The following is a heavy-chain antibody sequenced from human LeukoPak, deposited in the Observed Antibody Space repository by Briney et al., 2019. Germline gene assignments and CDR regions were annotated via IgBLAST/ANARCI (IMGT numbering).Heavy chain of an antibody. J-gene: IGHJ4*02. CDR1: GFTLSSNY. V-gene: IGHV4-4*09. D-gene: IGHD6-6*01. CDR3: ARLTRLSTSPDRYYLDY. Sequence: GSLRLSCAASGFTLSSNYMSWVRQAPGKGLEWVGYIHTGGGTSYIPSLKGRVTISIDTSKNQFSLKLSSVTAADSAVYYCARLTRLSTSPDRYYLDYWGQGTLVTVSS. CDR2: IHTGGGT.